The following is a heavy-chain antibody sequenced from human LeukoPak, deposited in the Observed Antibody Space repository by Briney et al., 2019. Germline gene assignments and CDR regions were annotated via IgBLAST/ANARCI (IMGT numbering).Heavy chain of an antibody. CDR3: ARGIGGRYCSGGSCYSFNY. CDR1: GYTFTSYY. Sequence: ASVTVSCKASGYTFTSYYMHWVRQAPGQGLEWMGIINPSGGSTSYAQKFQGRVTMTRDMSTSTVYMELSSLRSEDTAVYYCARGIGGRYCSGGSCYSFNYWGQGTLVTVSS. J-gene: IGHJ4*02. V-gene: IGHV1-46*01. CDR2: INPSGGST. D-gene: IGHD2-15*01.